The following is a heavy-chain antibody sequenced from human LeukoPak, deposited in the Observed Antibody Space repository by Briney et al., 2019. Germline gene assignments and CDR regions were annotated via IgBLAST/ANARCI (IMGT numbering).Heavy chain of an antibody. Sequence: SETLSLTCAVSAYSISSGYYWGWIRQPPGKGLEWIGSIYHSGSTYYNPSLKSRVTISVDTSKNQFSLKLSSVTAADTAVYYCAKVSSSWYGYFDYWGQGTLVTVS. CDR2: IYHSGST. J-gene: IGHJ4*02. CDR3: AKVSSSWYGYFDY. V-gene: IGHV4-38-2*01. D-gene: IGHD6-13*01. CDR1: AYSISSGYY.